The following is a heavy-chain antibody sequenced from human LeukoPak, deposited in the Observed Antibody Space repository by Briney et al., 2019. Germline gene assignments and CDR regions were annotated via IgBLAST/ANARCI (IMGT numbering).Heavy chain of an antibody. D-gene: IGHD3-16*01. V-gene: IGHV1-18*01. Sequence: GASVKVSCKASGYTFSGYGISWVRQAPGQGLEWMGWIGPNNGNTNYAQNLQGRVTMTTDTSTGTAYMELRSLRSDDTAVYYCARDSGGRGHFDFWGQGTLVTVSS. J-gene: IGHJ4*02. CDR2: IGPNNGNT. CDR1: GYTFSGYG. CDR3: ARDSGGRGHFDF.